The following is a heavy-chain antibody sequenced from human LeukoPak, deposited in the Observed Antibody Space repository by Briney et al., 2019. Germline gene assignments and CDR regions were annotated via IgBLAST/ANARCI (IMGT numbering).Heavy chain of an antibody. Sequence: ASVTVSCTASGYTFTINHIHWVRQAPGQGLEWMGVINPSGDSTTYAQNFQGRVTTTRDTSTSTVYMELRSLRSEDTAIYYCAKLATSDTGETYWGQGTLVTVSS. D-gene: IGHD3-16*01. CDR3: AKLATSDTGETY. CDR1: GYTFTINH. V-gene: IGHV1-46*01. J-gene: IGHJ4*02. CDR2: INPSGDST.